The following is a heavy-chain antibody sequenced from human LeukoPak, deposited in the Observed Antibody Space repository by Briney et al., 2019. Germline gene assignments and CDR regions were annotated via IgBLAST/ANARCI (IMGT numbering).Heavy chain of an antibody. J-gene: IGHJ6*02. CDR3: AREAGSTPDYYYGMDV. CDR1: GYTFTSYG. Sequence: GASVKVSCKASGYTFTSYGISWVRQAPGQGLEWMGWISAYNGNTNYAQKLQGRVTMTTDTSTSTAYMELRSLRSDDTAVYYCAREAGSTPDYYYGMDVRGQGTTVTVSS. CDR2: ISAYNGNT. D-gene: IGHD4-23*01. V-gene: IGHV1-18*01.